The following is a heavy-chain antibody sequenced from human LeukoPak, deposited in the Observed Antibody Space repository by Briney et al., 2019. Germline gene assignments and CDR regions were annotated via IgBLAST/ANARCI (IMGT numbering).Heavy chain of an antibody. CDR2: IYYSGST. CDR3: ARQGPSRWLQFRRRFDASDI. Sequence: PSETLSLTCTVSGGSISSYYWSWIRQPPGKGLEWIGYIYYSGSTNYNPSLKSRVTISVDTSKNQFSLKLSSVTAADTAVYYCARQGPSRWLQFRRRFDASDIWGQGTMVTVSS. V-gene: IGHV4-59*08. CDR1: GGSISSYY. J-gene: IGHJ3*02. D-gene: IGHD5-24*01.